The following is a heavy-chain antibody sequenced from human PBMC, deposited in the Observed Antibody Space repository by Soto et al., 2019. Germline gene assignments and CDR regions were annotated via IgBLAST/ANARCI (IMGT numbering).Heavy chain of an antibody. J-gene: IGHJ6*03. CDR2: MSPNSGNT. V-gene: IGHV1-8*01. CDR3: ARVGCSGGSCSGNYYYDMDV. Sequence: ASVKVSCKASGYTFTSYDINWVRQATGQGLEWMGWMSPNSGNTGYAQKFQGRVTMTRNTSISTAYMELSSLRSEDTAVYYCARVGCSGGSCSGNYYYDMDVWRKGTTATV. D-gene: IGHD2-15*01. CDR1: GYTFTSYD.